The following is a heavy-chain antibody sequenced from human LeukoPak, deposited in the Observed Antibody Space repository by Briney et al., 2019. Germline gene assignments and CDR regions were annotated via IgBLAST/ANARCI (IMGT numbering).Heavy chain of an antibody. CDR1: ENTFTNYY. CDR3: ARDMSTRVTPISYAFDV. J-gene: IGHJ3*01. V-gene: IGHV1-46*01. CDR2: INPNGGRT. D-gene: IGHD4-23*01. Sequence: ASVKDSCKASENTFTNYYMHWVRQAPGQGLEWLGIINPNGGRTAYAQNFQGRVTMTRDTSTTTVYLELSSLRSEDTAVYYCARDMSTRVTPISYAFDVWGQGTMVTVSS.